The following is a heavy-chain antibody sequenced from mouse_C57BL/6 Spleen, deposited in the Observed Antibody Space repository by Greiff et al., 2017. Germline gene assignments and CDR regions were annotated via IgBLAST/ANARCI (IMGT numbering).Heavy chain of an antibody. D-gene: IGHD1-1*01. J-gene: IGHJ4*01. CDR2: ISSGGDYI. V-gene: IGHV5-9-1*02. Sequence: EVQVVESGEGLVKPGGSLKLSCAASGFTFSSYAMSWVRQTPEKRLEWVAYISSGGDYIYYADTVKGRFTISRDNARNTLYLQMSSLKSEDTAMYYCTRDQGTTVVGGDYAMDYWGQGTSVTVSS. CDR3: TRDQGTTVVGGDYAMDY. CDR1: GFTFSSYA.